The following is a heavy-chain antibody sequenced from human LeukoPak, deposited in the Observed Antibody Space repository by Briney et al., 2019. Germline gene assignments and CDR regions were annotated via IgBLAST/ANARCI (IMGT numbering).Heavy chain of an antibody. CDR1: GFTFSSYW. V-gene: IGHV3-21*01. D-gene: IGHD2-2*01. CDR3: ARVVPAAIPNAFDI. J-gene: IGHJ3*02. CDR2: ISSSSSYI. Sequence: PGGSLRLSCAASGFTFSSYWMNWVRQAPGKGLEWVSSISSSSSYIYYADSVKGRFTISRDNAKNSLYLQMNSLRAEDTAVYYCARVVPAAIPNAFDIWGQGTMVTVSS.